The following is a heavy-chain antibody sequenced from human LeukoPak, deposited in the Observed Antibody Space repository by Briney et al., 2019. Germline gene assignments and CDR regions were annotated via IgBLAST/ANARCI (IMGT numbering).Heavy chain of an antibody. Sequence: GGSLRLSCAASGFTFSSYGMHWVRRAPGKGLEWVAVISYDGSNKYYADSVKGRFTISRDNSKNTLYLQMNSLRAEDTAVYYCAKEYSPLTYYYDSSGYYPDYWGQGTLVTVSS. V-gene: IGHV3-30*18. J-gene: IGHJ4*02. CDR3: AKEYSPLTYYYDSSGYYPDY. CDR1: GFTFSSYG. CDR2: ISYDGSNK. D-gene: IGHD3-22*01.